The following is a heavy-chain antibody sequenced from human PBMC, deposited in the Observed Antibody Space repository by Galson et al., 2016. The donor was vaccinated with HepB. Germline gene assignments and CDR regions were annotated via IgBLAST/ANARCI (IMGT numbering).Heavy chain of an antibody. CDR3: AKEAAPTVKSGIDVDY. V-gene: IGHV3-30*18. CDR1: GFTFSNYW. D-gene: IGHD4-11*01. CDR2: ISYDGSSK. J-gene: IGHJ4*02. Sequence: SLRLSCAASGFTFSNYWMSWVRQAPGKGLEWVAVISYDGSSKFYADSVKGRFTISRDNSKNTLYLQMNSLRDEDTAVYYCAKEAAPTVKSGIDVDYWGQGTLVTVSS.